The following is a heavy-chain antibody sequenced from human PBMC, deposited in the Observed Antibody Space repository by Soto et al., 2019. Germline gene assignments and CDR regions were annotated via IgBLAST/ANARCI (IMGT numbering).Heavy chain of an antibody. Sequence: QVQLQQWGAGLLKPSETLSLTCAVYGGSFSGYYWSWIRQPPGKGLEWIGEINHSGSTNYNPSLKSRVTISVDTSKNQFSLKLSSVTAADTAVYYCAREVDSSGWYRSGAFDYWGQGTLVTVSS. V-gene: IGHV4-34*01. CDR2: INHSGST. CDR3: AREVDSSGWYRSGAFDY. CDR1: GGSFSGYY. J-gene: IGHJ4*02. D-gene: IGHD6-19*01.